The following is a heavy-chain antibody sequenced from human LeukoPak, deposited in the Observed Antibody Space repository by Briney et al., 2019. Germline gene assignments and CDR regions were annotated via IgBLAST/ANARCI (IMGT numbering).Heavy chain of an antibody. J-gene: IGHJ4*02. D-gene: IGHD5-12*01. CDR2: INHNGSVN. CDR1: GFTFSSYW. V-gene: IGHV3-7*01. Sequence: GGSLRLSCAASGFTFSSYWMNWARQAPGKGLEWVASINHNGSVNYYVDSVKGRFTISRDNSRNTLYLQMNSLRAEDTAVYYCAREQIVATIGPFDYWGQGTLVTVSS. CDR3: AREQIVATIGPFDY.